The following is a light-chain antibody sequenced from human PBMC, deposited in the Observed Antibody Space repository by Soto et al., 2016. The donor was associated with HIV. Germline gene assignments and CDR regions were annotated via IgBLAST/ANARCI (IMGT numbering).Light chain of an antibody. CDR1: KLGDKY. V-gene: IGLV3-1*01. Sequence: SYDLTQPPSVSVFPGQTASITCSGDKLGDKYACWYQQKPGQSPVLVIYQDNRRPSGIPERFSGSNSGNTATLTISGTQAMDEADYYCQAWDTSTAVFGTGTKVTVL. J-gene: IGLJ1*01. CDR2: QDN. CDR3: QAWDTSTAV.